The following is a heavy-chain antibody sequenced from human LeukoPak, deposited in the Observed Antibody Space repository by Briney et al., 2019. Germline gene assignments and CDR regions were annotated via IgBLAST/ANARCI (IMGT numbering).Heavy chain of an antibody. J-gene: IGHJ4*02. D-gene: IGHD2-2*01. CDR2: IYTSGST. V-gene: IGHV4-4*07. Sequence: PSETLSLTCTVSGGSISSYYWSWIRQPAGKGLEWIGRIYTSGSTNYNPSLKSRVTISVDTSKNQFSLKLSSVTAADTAVYYCARHENNYCSSTSCYPPRGFDYWGQGTLVTVSS. CDR1: GGSISSYY. CDR3: ARHENNYCSSTSCYPPRGFDY.